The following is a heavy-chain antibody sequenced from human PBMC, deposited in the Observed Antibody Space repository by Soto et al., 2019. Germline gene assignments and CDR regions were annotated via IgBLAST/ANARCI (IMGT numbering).Heavy chain of an antibody. D-gene: IGHD3-3*01. J-gene: IGHJ6*02. CDR2: SQSSGRT. V-gene: IGHV4-31*01. Sequence: TLSLTCSVSGSSISSGGYYWSWSGQHTGKGREWGGYSQSSGRTNYSPSLKSPVTISVDTSKNQFSLTLSSVPGADTAVSYCAMNYLISHYDYSGGYSAVSDGMDVWGQGTTVTVSS. CDR1: GSSISSGGYY. CDR3: AMNYLISHYDYSGGYSAVSDGMDV.